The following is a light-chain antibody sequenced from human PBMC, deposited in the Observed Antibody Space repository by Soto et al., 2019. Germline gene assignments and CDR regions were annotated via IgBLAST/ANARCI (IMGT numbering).Light chain of an antibody. CDR3: GTWDSSLSAGV. CDR2: DNN. V-gene: IGLV1-51*01. CDR1: SSNIGNNY. J-gene: IGLJ2*01. Sequence: QSVLTQPPSVSAALGQKVTISCSGSSSNIGNNYVSWYQQLPGTAPKLLIYDNNKRPSGIPDRFSGSKSGTSATLGITGLQTGDEADYYCGTWDSSLSAGVFGGGTKVTVL.